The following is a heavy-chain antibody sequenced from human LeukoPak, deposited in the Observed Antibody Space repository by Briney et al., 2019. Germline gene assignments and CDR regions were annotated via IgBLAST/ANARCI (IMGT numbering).Heavy chain of an antibody. J-gene: IGHJ4*02. CDR1: GYTLTQLS. V-gene: IGHV1-46*01. CDR2: INPSGGST. D-gene: IGHD2-2*01. CDR3: AREAYCSSTSCTDASADY. Sequence: ASVKDSCKVSGYTLTQLSMHWVRQAPGQGLEWMGIINPSGGSTSYAQKFQGRVTMTRDMSTSTVYMELSSLRSEDTAVYYCAREAYCSSTSCTDASADYWGQGTLVTVSS.